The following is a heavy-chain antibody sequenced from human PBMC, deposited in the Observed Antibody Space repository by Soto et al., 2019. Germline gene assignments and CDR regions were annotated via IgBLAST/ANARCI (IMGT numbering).Heavy chain of an antibody. CDR2: IKHSGST. CDR1: GGSFSGYY. Sequence: PSEALSLTCAVYGGSFSGYYWSWIRQPPGKGLGWIGEIKHSGSTNYNPSLKSRVPISVDTSKNQFSLKLSSVTAADTAVYYFARAIGGSRNWFDPWGQGTLVTVSS. CDR3: ARAIGGSRNWFDP. V-gene: IGHV4-34*01. D-gene: IGHD3-22*01. J-gene: IGHJ5*02.